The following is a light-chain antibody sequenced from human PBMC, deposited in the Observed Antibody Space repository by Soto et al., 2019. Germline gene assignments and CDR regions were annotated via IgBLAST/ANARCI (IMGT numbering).Light chain of an antibody. CDR2: GAS. CDR3: QQYDTSPPLT. V-gene: IGKV3-20*01. CDR1: QSVSSNY. J-gene: IGKJ4*01. Sequence: IVLTQSPGTLSLSPGDRATLSCRASQSVSSNYLGWYQQKPGQAPRLLLYGASSRAIGIPDRFSGSGSGTDFTLTISRLVPEDFAVYYCQQYDTSPPLTFGGGTKVEIK.